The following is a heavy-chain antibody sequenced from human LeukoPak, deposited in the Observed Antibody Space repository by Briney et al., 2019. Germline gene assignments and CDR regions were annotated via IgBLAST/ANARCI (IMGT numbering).Heavy chain of an antibody. CDR3: AREYSYDDGQEIEDY. Sequence: QPGRSLRLSCAASGFTFSSYAMHWVRQAPGKGLEWVAVISYDGSNKYYADSVKGRSTISRDNSKNTLYLQMNSLRAEDTAVYYCAREYSYDDGQEIEDYWGQGTLVTVSS. D-gene: IGHD5-18*01. CDR1: GFTFSSYA. J-gene: IGHJ4*02. CDR2: ISYDGSNK. V-gene: IGHV3-30-3*01.